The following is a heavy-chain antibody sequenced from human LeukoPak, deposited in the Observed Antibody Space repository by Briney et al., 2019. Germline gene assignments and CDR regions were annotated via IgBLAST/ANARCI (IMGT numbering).Heavy chain of an antibody. D-gene: IGHD1-14*01. J-gene: IGHJ3*01. V-gene: IGHV3-74*01. Sequence: RAGRSLRLSWAASGFTFGNSWVHWVRQAPGKGLVWHSLINADGSTTSYADSVKGRFTISRDNARNTLSLEMNSLTIEDTAVYYCIVVVEPPDSDGFDVWGQGTMITVSS. CDR3: IVVVEPPDSDGFDV. CDR2: INADGSTT. CDR1: GFTFGNSW.